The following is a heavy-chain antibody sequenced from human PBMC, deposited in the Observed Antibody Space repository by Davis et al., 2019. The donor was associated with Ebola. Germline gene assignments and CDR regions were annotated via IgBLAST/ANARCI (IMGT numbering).Heavy chain of an antibody. CDR1: GYSFTSYW. Sequence: PGGSLRLSCKGSGYSFTSYWIGWVRQMPGKGLEWMGIIYPGDSDTRYSPSFQGQVTISADKSISTAYLQWSSLKASDTAMYYCARRTSGLGVLWFHAFDIWGQGTMVTVSS. D-gene: IGHD3-10*01. J-gene: IGHJ3*02. CDR3: ARRTSGLGVLWFHAFDI. CDR2: IYPGDSDT. V-gene: IGHV5-51*01.